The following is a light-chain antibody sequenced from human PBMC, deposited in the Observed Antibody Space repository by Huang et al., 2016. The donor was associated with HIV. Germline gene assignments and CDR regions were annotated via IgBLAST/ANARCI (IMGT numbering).Light chain of an antibody. CDR2: VAS. V-gene: IGKV3-20*01. J-gene: IGKJ4*01. Sequence: DIVLPQSPATLSLSPRDIAALSCRSSQNITNNFLAWDQQRFGQTPRRLIYVASNHAMGIPDSLSASKSGKDFTLNSSRLQPQDSAVYYCQQYLSSPLTCGGGTNVEIK. CDR3: QQYLSSPLT. CDR1: QNITNNF.